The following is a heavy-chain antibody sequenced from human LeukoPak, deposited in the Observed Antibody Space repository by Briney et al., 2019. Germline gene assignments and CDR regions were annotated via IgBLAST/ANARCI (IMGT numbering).Heavy chain of an antibody. CDR2: ISYDGSNK. CDR1: GFTLSTYA. CDR3: ARVISGYCSGGSCWGAFDI. V-gene: IGHV3-30*04. D-gene: IGHD2-15*01. J-gene: IGHJ3*02. Sequence: PGRCLRLSCVASGFTLSTYAMHWVRQAPGKGLEWVAVISYDGSNKYYTDSVKGRFTISRDNAKNSLYLQMNSLRAADTAVYYCARVISGYCSGGSCWGAFDIWGQGTMVTVSS.